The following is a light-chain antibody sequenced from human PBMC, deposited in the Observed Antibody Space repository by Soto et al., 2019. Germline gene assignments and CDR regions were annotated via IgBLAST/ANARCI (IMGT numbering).Light chain of an antibody. Sequence: QSALTQPASVSGSPGQSITISCTGTSSDVGDYNYVSWYQQHPGKAPKLMIYDVSHRPSGVSSRFSGSKSGNTASLTISGLQAEDEADYYCASYTDSTIVMFGGVTKLTVL. CDR1: SSDVGDYNY. J-gene: IGLJ3*02. CDR2: DVS. CDR3: ASYTDSTIVM. V-gene: IGLV2-14*01.